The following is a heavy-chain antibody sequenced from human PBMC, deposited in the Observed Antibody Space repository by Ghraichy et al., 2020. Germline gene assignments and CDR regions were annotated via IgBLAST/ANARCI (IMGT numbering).Heavy chain of an antibody. Sequence: LSLTCEASGFSFSSYEFNWVRQAPGKGLEWVSYITSSGSTMLYADSVKGRFTISKDNATKSLYLQINSLRAEDTAVYYCARAIVMTRGDALDSWGQGTMVTVSS. V-gene: IGHV3-48*03. CDR1: GFSFSSYE. CDR3: ARAIVMTRGDALDS. J-gene: IGHJ3*02. CDR2: ITSSGSTM. D-gene: IGHD3-16*01.